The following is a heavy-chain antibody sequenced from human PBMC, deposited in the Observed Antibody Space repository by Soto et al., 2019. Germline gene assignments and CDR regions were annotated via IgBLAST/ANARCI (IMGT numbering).Heavy chain of an antibody. J-gene: IGHJ4*02. CDR3: AKDREYSYGYADY. CDR1: GFTFSSYG. CDR2: IPYDRGNS. D-gene: IGHD5-18*01. Sequence: QVHLVESGGGVVQPGRSLRLSCAASGFTFSSYGMYWVRQAPGRGLEWVAFIPYDRGNSYYADFVKGRFTISRDNSKNTLYLQMNSLTAEDTAVYYCAKDREYSYGYADYWGQGALVTVSS. V-gene: IGHV3-30*18.